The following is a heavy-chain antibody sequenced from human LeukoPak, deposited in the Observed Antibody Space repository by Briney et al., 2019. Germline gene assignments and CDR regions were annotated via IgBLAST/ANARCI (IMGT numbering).Heavy chain of an antibody. V-gene: IGHV3-74*01. D-gene: IGHD1-14*01. CDR3: ARGGYHHCFGI. Sequence: PGGSLRLSCAASEFTFTNYWMHWVRQAPGEGLVWVSRIDNDGSNKIYADSVKGRFTISRDNAKNTVYLQMHGLRADDTAVYYCARGGYHHCFGIWGRGTMVTVSS. J-gene: IGHJ3*02. CDR2: IDNDGSNK. CDR1: EFTFTNYW.